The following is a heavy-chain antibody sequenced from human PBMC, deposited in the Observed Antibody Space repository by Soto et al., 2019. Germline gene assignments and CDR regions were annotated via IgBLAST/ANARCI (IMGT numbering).Heavy chain of an antibody. Sequence: SETLSLTCTVAGGCVSSGSYYWSWIRQPPGKGLEWIGYIYYSVSTNYNPSLKSRVTISVDTSKNQFSLKLSSVTAADTAVYYCARDIVVVVDATPPYYGMDVWGQGTTVTASS. CDR2: IYYSVST. CDR3: ARDIVVVVDATPPYYGMDV. CDR1: GGCVSSGSYY. J-gene: IGHJ6*02. V-gene: IGHV4-61*01. D-gene: IGHD2-15*01.